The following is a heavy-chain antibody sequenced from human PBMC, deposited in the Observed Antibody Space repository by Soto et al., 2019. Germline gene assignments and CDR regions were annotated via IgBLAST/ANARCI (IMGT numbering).Heavy chain of an antibody. CDR2: IYYSGST. Sequence: SETLSLTCTVSGGSISSSSCDWGWIRQPPGKGLEWIGSIYYSGSTYYNPSLKSQVTISVDTSKNQFSLKLSSVTAADTAVYYCARLEQWLASANYWGQGTLVTVSS. J-gene: IGHJ4*02. CDR1: GGSISSSSCD. V-gene: IGHV4-39*01. CDR3: ARLEQWLASANY. D-gene: IGHD6-19*01.